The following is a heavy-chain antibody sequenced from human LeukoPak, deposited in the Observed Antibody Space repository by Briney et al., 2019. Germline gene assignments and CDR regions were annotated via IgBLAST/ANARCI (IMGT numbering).Heavy chain of an antibody. CDR1: GFTFSSYG. D-gene: IGHD2-15*01. CDR3: SRDRGGGNIYFDY. J-gene: IGHJ4*02. Sequence: GGSLRLSCAASGFTFSSYGMNWVRQAPGKGPEWISYISRSGATIYYADSVKGRFTISRDNAKNSLYLQMSSLGAEDTAIYYCSRDRGGGNIYFDYWGQGTLVTVSS. CDR2: ISRSGATI. V-gene: IGHV3-48*03.